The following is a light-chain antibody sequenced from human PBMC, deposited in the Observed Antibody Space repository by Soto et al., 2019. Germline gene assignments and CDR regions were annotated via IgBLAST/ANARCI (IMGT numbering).Light chain of an antibody. CDR1: QSISSW. Sequence: DIQMTQSPSTLSASVGDRVIITFRASQSISSWLAWYQQKPGKAPKVLIYDASSLKSGVPSRFSGSGSGTEFTLTISSLQPDDLATYYCQQYNSYSRAFGPGTKVDIK. CDR2: DAS. J-gene: IGKJ3*01. V-gene: IGKV1-5*01. CDR3: QQYNSYSRA.